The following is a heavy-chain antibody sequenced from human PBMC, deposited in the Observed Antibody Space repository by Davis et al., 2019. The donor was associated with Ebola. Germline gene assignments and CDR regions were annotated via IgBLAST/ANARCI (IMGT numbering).Heavy chain of an antibody. CDR3: ARLPRGYCGGDCYSRDY. CDR2: IKEDGSEK. Sequence: GESLKISCAVSGLTFSNYWMSWVRQAPGKGLEWVATIKEDGSEKYYVDSMKGRFTISRDNAKNSLYLQMSSLRAEDTAVYYCARLPRGYCGGDCYSRDYWGQGTLVTVSS. D-gene: IGHD2-21*01. V-gene: IGHV3-7*01. CDR1: GLTFSNYW. J-gene: IGHJ4*02.